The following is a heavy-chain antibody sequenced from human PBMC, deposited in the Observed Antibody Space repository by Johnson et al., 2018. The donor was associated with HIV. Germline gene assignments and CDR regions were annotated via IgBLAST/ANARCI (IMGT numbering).Heavy chain of an antibody. CDR2: IRYGGRT. CDR1: G. CDR3: AREGAAAGPTDAFDI. J-gene: IGHJ3*02. V-gene: IGHV3-30*02. Sequence: GMHWVRQAPGKGLEWVAFIRYGGRTGYADSVKGRFTISRDNSKNTLYLQMNSLRAEDTAVYYCAREGAAAGPTDAFDIWGQGTMVTVSS. D-gene: IGHD6-13*01.